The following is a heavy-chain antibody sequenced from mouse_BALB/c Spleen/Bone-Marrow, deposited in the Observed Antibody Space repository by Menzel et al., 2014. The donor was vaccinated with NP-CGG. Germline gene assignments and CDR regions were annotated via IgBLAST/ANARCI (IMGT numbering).Heavy chain of an antibody. Sequence: VQLQQSGADLVKPGTSVKLSCKASGYTFTGSWMHWVKQRPGQGLEWIGEINPSNGRTNYNEKFKSMATLTVDKSSSTAYMQLSSQTSEDSAVFYCARLIYGSSYIVDFWGQGTSVTVSS. V-gene: IGHV1S81*02. CDR1: GYTFTGSW. D-gene: IGHD1-1*01. CDR2: INPSNGRT. CDR3: ARLIYGSSYIVDF. J-gene: IGHJ4*01.